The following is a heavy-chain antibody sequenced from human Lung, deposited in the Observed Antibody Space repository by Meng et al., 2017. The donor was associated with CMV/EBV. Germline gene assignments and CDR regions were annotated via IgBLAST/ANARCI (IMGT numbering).Heavy chain of an antibody. D-gene: IGHD2-2*01. J-gene: IGHJ4*02. CDR2: ISYDGSNK. V-gene: IGHV3-30-3*01. CDR1: GFTSRSHA. CDR3: SRGGMGHEYHFDY. Sequence: GESLKISCAASGFTSRSHAIHWVRQAPGKGLEWVAFISYDGSNKYYPDSVKGRFTISRDNSKYTLYLQMNSLRPEDTAIYYCSRGGMGHEYHFDYWGQGTXVTVSS.